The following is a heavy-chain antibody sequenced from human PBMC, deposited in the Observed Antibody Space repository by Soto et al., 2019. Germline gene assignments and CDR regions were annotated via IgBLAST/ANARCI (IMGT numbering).Heavy chain of an antibody. D-gene: IGHD3-22*01. Sequence: QVQLKESGPGMVKPSQTLSLTCTVSGGSISSGWYYWSWGRQHPGKGLEWIGHIYYSGSTFYNPSLKSRVTISVDTSKNQFSLKLSSVTAADTAVYYCARGSDYDSSGYDHYWGQGTLVTGSS. CDR2: IYYSGST. V-gene: IGHV4-31*03. J-gene: IGHJ4*02. CDR3: ARGSDYDSSGYDHY. CDR1: GGSISSGWYY.